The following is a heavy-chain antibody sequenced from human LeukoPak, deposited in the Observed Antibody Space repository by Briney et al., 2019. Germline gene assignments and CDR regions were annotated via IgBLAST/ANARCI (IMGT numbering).Heavy chain of an antibody. D-gene: IGHD2-15*01. CDR2: INPSGGST. V-gene: IGHV1-46*01. CDR3: AREGGCSGGSCYADNWFDP. Sequence: ASVKVSCKASGYTFTSYYMHWVRQAPGQGLEWMGIINPSGGSTSYAQKFQGRVTMTRDMSTSTVYMELSSLRSEDTAVYYCAREGGCSGGSCYADNWFDPWGQGTLVTVSS. J-gene: IGHJ5*02. CDR1: GYTFTSYY.